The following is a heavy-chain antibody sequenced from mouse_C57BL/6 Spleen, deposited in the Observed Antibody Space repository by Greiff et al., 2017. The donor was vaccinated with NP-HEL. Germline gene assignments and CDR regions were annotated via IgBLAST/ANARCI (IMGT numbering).Heavy chain of an antibody. V-gene: IGHV1-52*01. Sequence: VKLQQPGAELVRPGSSVKLSCKASGYTFTSYWMHWVKQRPIQGLEWIGNIDPSDSETHYNQKFKDKATLTVDKSSSTAYMQLSSLTSEDSAFYYCARGPYYGSSPYWYFDVWGTGTTVTVSS. CDR3: ARGPYYGSSPYWYFDV. D-gene: IGHD1-1*01. CDR1: GYTFTSYW. J-gene: IGHJ1*03. CDR2: IDPSDSET.